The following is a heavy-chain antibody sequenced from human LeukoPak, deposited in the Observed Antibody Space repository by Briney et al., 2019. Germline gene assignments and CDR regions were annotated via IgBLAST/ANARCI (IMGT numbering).Heavy chain of an antibody. CDR3: ARDPSSGWYGAFDY. CDR1: EGTFSSYA. Sequence: SVKVSCKASEGTFSSYAISWVRQAPGQGLEWMGGIIPIFGTANYAQKFQGRVTITADESTSTAYMELSSLRSEDTAVYYCARDPSSGWYGAFDYWGQGSLVTVSS. D-gene: IGHD6-19*01. V-gene: IGHV1-69*01. CDR2: IIPIFGTA. J-gene: IGHJ4*02.